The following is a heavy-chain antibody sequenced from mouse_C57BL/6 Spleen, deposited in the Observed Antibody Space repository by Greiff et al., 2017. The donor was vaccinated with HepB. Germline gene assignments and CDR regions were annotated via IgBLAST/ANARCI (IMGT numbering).Heavy chain of an antibody. CDR3: TRDKGDAMDY. V-gene: IGHV5-9-1*02. Sequence: EVKLMESGEGLVKPVGSLKLSCAASGFTFSSYAMSWVRQTPEKRLEWVAYISSGGDYIYYADTVKGRFTISRDNARNTLYLQMSSLKSEDTAMYYCTRDKGDAMDYWGQGTSVTVSS. CDR1: GFTFSSYA. CDR2: ISSGGDYI. J-gene: IGHJ4*01.